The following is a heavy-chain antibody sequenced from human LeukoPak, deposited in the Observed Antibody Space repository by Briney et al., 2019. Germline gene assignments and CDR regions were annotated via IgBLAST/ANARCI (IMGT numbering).Heavy chain of an antibody. CDR2: ISGSGGST. Sequence: GGSLRLSCAASGFTFSSYAMSWVRQPPGQGLEWVSAISGSGGSTHYPHSVTGRFTISRDNSKHTLYLQMKSLRAEDTAVYYCAKVRIRSLYYFDYWGQGTLVTVSS. CDR1: GFTFSSYA. CDR3: AKVRIRSLYYFDY. V-gene: IGHV3-23*01. D-gene: IGHD3-16*01. J-gene: IGHJ4*02.